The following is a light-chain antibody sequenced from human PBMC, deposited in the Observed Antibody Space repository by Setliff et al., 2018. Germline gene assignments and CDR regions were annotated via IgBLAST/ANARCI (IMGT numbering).Light chain of an antibody. CDR2: SNN. CDR3: AAWDDSLNGHV. J-gene: IGLJ1*01. V-gene: IGLV1-44*01. Sequence: QSVLTQPPSASGTPGQRVTISCSGSSSNIGSNTVNWYQQLPGTAPKLLIYSNNPRPSGVPDRFSGSESGTSASLAISGLQSEDEADYYCAAWDDSLNGHVFGTGTKVTVL. CDR1: SSNIGSNT.